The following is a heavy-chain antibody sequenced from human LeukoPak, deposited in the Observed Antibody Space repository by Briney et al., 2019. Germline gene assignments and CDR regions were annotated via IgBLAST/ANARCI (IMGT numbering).Heavy chain of an antibody. Sequence: PGGSLRLSCAASGFXFSSYTMSWVRQAPGKGLEWVSYISSSSSTIYYADSVKGRFTISRDNAKNSLYLQMNSLRDEDTAVYYCARDAYDTSAYYYFDYWGQGTLVTVSS. CDR1: GFXFSSYT. D-gene: IGHD3-22*01. CDR3: ARDAYDTSAYYYFDY. J-gene: IGHJ4*02. V-gene: IGHV3-48*02. CDR2: ISSSSSTI.